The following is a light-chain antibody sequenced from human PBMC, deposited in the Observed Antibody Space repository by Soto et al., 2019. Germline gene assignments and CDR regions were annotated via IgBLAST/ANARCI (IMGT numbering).Light chain of an antibody. CDR2: DVS. CDR1: SSDVGGYNY. Sequence: QSVLTQPRSVSGSPGQSVTISCTGTSSDVGGYNYVSWYQQHPGKAPKLMIYDVSKRPSGVPDRFSGSRSGNTASLTISGLQAEDEADYYCCSYEGSGTYVFGSGTKVTVL. V-gene: IGLV2-11*01. CDR3: CSYEGSGTYV. J-gene: IGLJ1*01.